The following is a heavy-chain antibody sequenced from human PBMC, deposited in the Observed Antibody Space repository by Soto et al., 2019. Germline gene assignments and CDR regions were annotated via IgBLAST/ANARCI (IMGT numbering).Heavy chain of an antibody. J-gene: IGHJ6*03. D-gene: IGHD2-2*01. Sequence: GGSLRLSCAASGFTFSDYYMSWIRQAPGKGLEWVSYISSSGSTIYYADSVKGRFTISRDNAKNSLYLQMNSLRAEDTAVYYCAREKLGYCSSTSCYELYMDVWGKWTTVTVSS. CDR3: AREKLGYCSSTSCYELYMDV. CDR1: GFTFSDYY. V-gene: IGHV3-11*01. CDR2: ISSSGSTI.